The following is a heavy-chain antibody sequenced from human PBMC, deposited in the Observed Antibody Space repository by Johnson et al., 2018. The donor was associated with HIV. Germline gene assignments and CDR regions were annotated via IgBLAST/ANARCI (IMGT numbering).Heavy chain of an antibody. CDR2: ISWNSGSI. CDR3: ALLPTAGCSGGGCYTPGDI. D-gene: IGHD2-15*01. CDR1: GFTFDDYA. J-gene: IGHJ3*02. V-gene: IGHV3-9*01. Sequence: VQLVESGGGLVQPGRSLRLSCAASGFTFDDYAMHWVRQAPGKGLEWVSGISWNSGSIGYADSVKGLFTISRDNAKNSLYLQINSLRAEDTAVYYCALLPTAGCSGGGCYTPGDICGQGTMVTVSS.